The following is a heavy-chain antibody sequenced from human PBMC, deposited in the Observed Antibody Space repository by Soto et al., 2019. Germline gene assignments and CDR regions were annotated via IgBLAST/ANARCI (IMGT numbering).Heavy chain of an antibody. CDR3: ARRGLMGDYYYYGMGV. CDR1: GGTFSSYA. J-gene: IGHJ6*02. Sequence: GASVKVSCKASGGTFSSYAISWVRQAPGQGLEWMGGIIPIFGTANYAQKFQGRVTITADESTSTAYMELSSLRSEDTAVYYCARRGLMGDYYYYGMGVWGQGTTVTVSS. CDR2: IIPIFGTA. D-gene: IGHD1-26*01. V-gene: IGHV1-69*13.